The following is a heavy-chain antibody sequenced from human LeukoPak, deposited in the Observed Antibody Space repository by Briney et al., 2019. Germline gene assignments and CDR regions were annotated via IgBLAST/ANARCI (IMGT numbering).Heavy chain of an antibody. V-gene: IGHV4-31*03. D-gene: IGHD1-7*01. CDR2: IYYSGST. CDR1: GGSISSGGYY. Sequence: PSETLSLTCTVSGGSISSGGYYWSWIRQHPGKGLEWIGYIYYSGSTYYNPSLKSRVTISVDTSKNQFSLKLSSVTAADTAVYYCARGSKWNYVLHFDFWGQGTVVTVSS. CDR3: ARGSKWNYVLHFDF. J-gene: IGHJ4*02.